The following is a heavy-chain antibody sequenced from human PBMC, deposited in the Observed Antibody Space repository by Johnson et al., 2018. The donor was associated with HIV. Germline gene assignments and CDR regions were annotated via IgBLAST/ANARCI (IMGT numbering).Heavy chain of an antibody. CDR2: ISSSGGTI. CDR3: ARGKGAAVGLDAFDI. J-gene: IGHJ3*02. V-gene: IGHV3-11*01. D-gene: IGHD6-13*01. Sequence: QVQLVESGGGLVKPGGSLRLSCAASRFTFSDYYMSWIRQTPGKGLEWVSYISSSGGTIYYADSMKGRFTISRDNARNSLYLQMNRLRAEDPALYFCARGKGAAVGLDAFDIWGQGIRVTVSS. CDR1: RFTFSDYY.